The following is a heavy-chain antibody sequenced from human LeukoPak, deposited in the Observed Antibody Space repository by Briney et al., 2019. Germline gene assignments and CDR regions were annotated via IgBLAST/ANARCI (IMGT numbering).Heavy chain of an antibody. CDR2: IGSDGTKK. V-gene: IGHV3-30*04. CDR3: ARQMTSTRLFDS. J-gene: IGHJ4*02. D-gene: IGHD5/OR15-5a*01. CDR1: GFTFSDHP. Sequence: PGRSLRLSCVASGFTFSDHPFHWVRQSPDKGLEWVALIGSDGTKKYYADSVQGRFTVSRENSKNTLFLQMNTLRADDTAVYFCARQMTSTRLFDSWGQGTLATVS.